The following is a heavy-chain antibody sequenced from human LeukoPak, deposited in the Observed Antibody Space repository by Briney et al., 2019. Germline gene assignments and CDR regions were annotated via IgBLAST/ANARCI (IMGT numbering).Heavy chain of an antibody. V-gene: IGHV3-30*02. J-gene: IGHJ6*03. Sequence: GGSLRLSCAASGFSFSSYGMHWVRQSPGKGLEWVAFMRYDGSNEYYADFVKGRFTISRDNAKSSLYLQTNSLRAEDTAIYYCARDPYNGNYGDSYYYYMDVWGKGTTVTISS. D-gene: IGHD1-26*01. CDR3: ARDPYNGNYGDSYYYYMDV. CDR1: GFSFSSYG. CDR2: MRYDGSNE.